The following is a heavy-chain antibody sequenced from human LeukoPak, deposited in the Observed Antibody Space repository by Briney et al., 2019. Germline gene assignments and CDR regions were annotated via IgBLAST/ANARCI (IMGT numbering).Heavy chain of an antibody. Sequence: PSETLSLTCTVPGGSISSYYWSWIRQPPGKGLEWIGYIYYSGSTNYKPSLKSRVTISVDTPKNQFSLRLSSVTAADTAVYYCASLGYCSGGSCSSNWLDPWGQGTLVTVSS. CDR1: GGSISSYY. J-gene: IGHJ5*02. CDR3: ASLGYCSGGSCSSNWLDP. D-gene: IGHD2-15*01. V-gene: IGHV4-59*01. CDR2: IYYSGST.